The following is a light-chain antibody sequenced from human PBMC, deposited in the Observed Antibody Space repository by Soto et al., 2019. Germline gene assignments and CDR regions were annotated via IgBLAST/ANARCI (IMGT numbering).Light chain of an antibody. Sequence: IVISQSPATLSVSPGERVTLSCRASQSVNSKVAWYQQKPGQAPRLLIYGASNRATGIPVRFSGSGSGTEFTLTISDLQSEDFAIYYCQQYNIWPPITFGQGTRLDI. CDR1: QSVNSK. CDR2: GAS. V-gene: IGKV3D-15*01. CDR3: QQYNIWPPIT. J-gene: IGKJ5*01.